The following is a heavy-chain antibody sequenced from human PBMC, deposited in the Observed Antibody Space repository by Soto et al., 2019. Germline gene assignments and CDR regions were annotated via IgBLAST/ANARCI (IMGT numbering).Heavy chain of an antibody. CDR3: ARELGIAIYNLFAP. J-gene: IGHJ5*02. CDR1: GGTFSSYA. D-gene: IGHD6-13*01. Sequence: SVKVSCKASGGTFSSYAISWVRQAPGQGLEWMGGIIPIFGTANYAQKFQGRVTITADKSTSTAYMELSSLRSEDTAVYYCARELGIAIYNLFAPWVQGTLVTVS. V-gene: IGHV1-69*06. CDR2: IIPIFGTA.